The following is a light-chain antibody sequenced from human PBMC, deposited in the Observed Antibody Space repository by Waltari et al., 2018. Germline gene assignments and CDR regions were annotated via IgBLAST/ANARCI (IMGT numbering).Light chain of an antibody. V-gene: IGKV3-20*01. CDR2: GAS. Sequence: EIVLTQSPGTLSLSPGERATLSCRASPSVSRALAWYQQNPGQAPRLLISGASNRATGIPDRFSGSGSGTDFSLIISRLEPEDFAVYYCQHYVSLPVTFGQGTKVEIK. J-gene: IGKJ1*01. CDR3: QHYVSLPVT. CDR1: PSVSRA.